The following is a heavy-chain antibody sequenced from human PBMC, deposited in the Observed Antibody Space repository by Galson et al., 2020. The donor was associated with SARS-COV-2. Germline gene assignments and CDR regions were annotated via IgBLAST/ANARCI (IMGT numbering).Heavy chain of an antibody. V-gene: IGHV1-69*13. J-gene: IGHJ3*02. CDR1: GGTFSSHA. D-gene: IGHD2-21*02. CDR2: VIRIFGTA. CDR3: ARWVGDDDAFDI. Sequence: SVTVSCKDSGGTFSSHAISWLRQAPGQGREGAGGVIRIFGTANYAQKFQGRVTITADESTSTAYMELSSLRSEDTAVYYCARWVGDDDAFDIWGQGTMVTGSS.